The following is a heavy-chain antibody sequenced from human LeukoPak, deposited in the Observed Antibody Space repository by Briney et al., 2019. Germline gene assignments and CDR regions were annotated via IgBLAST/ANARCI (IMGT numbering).Heavy chain of an antibody. V-gene: IGHV3-15*05. CDR1: GFTFSNAW. J-gene: IGHJ4*02. CDR2: IKSEGSGGTT. Sequence: GGSLRLSCAAAGFTFSNAWMTWVRQVPGKGLEWVGRIKSEGSGGTTDLAAPVKGRFTVSRDDSKNTLYLQINSLKTDDTAVYYCTTIKDMSSWSLDYWGQGSLVTVSS. D-gene: IGHD6-13*01. CDR3: TTIKDMSSWSLDY.